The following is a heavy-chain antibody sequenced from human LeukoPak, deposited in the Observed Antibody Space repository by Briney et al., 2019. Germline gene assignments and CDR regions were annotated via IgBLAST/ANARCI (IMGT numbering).Heavy chain of an antibody. CDR3: AKGSHGYNPYYFDY. CDR2: ISGGGGST. J-gene: IGHJ4*02. Sequence: GGSLRLSCAASGFTFSSYAMSWVRQAPGKGLEWVSAISGGGGSTYYADSVKGRFTISRDNSRNTLYLQMNSLRAEDTAVYYCAKGSHGYNPYYFDYWGQETLVTVSS. CDR1: GFTFSSYA. D-gene: IGHD5-24*01. V-gene: IGHV3-23*01.